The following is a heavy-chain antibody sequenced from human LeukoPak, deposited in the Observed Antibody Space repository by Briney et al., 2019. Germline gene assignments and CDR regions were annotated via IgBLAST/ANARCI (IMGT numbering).Heavy chain of an antibody. CDR2: IKNKANSYTT. J-gene: IGHJ4*02. V-gene: IGHV3-72*01. D-gene: IGHD6-13*01. CDR3: ARDNKGYSSSYFDFDH. Sequence: PGGPLRLSCAASGFTFSDHYMDWVRQAPGKGLEWVGRIKNKANSYTTEYAASVKGRFTISRDDSLDLQMHSLKTEDTAVYYCARDNKGYSSSYFDFDHWGQGTLVTVSS. CDR1: GFTFSDHY.